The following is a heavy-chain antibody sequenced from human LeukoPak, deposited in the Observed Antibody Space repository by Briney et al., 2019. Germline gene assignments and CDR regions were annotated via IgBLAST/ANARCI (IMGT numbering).Heavy chain of an antibody. J-gene: IGHJ4*02. V-gene: IGHV4-34*01. D-gene: IGHD3-22*01. CDR1: GGSFSGYY. CDR3: ARGPYYYDSSGYSPDFDY. CDR2: INHSGST. Sequence: SETLSLTCAVYGGSFSGYYWSWIRQPPGKGLEWIGEINHSGSTNYNPSLKSRVTISVDTSKNQFSPKLSSVTAADTAVYYCARGPYYYDSSGYSPDFDYWGQGTLVTVSS.